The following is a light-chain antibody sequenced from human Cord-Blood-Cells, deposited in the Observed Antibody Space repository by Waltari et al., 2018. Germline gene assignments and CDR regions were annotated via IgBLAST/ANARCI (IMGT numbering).Light chain of an antibody. J-gene: IGKJ5*01. CDR3: QQRSNWPT. V-gene: IGKV3-11*01. CDR1: QSVSSY. CDR2: DAS. Sequence: IVLTQSPATLSLSPGERATLSCRASQSVSSYLAWYQQKPGQAPRLLISDASNRATGIPARFSGSGSGTDFTLTISSLEPEDFAVYYCQQRSNWPTFGQGTRLEIK.